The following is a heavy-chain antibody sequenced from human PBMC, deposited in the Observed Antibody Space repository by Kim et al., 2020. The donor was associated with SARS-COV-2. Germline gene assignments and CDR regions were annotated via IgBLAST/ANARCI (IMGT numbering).Heavy chain of an antibody. D-gene: IGHD3-16*02. Sequence: GGSLRLSCAASGFTFSSYWMTWVRQAPGKGLEWVANIKQDGSAEYYVDSVKGRFTISRDNAKNSLYLQMNSLRGEDTAVYYCVRDSTFGGVIGFDFWGQGTLVIVSS. CDR3: VRDSTFGGVIGFDF. CDR2: IKQDGSAE. V-gene: IGHV3-7*01. J-gene: IGHJ4*02. CDR1: GFTFSSYW.